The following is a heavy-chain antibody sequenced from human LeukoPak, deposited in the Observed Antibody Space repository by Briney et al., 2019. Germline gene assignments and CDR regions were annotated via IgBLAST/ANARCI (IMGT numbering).Heavy chain of an antibody. V-gene: IGHV4-30-4*01. Sequence: PSETLSLTCTVSGGSISSGDYYWSWIRQPPGKGLEWTGYIYYSGSTYYNPSLKSRVTISVDTSKNQFSLKLSSVTAADTAVYYCARGENYDILTGYLFDYWGQGTLVTVSS. CDR1: GGSISSGDYY. D-gene: IGHD3-9*01. CDR2: IYYSGST. CDR3: ARGENYDILTGYLFDY. J-gene: IGHJ4*02.